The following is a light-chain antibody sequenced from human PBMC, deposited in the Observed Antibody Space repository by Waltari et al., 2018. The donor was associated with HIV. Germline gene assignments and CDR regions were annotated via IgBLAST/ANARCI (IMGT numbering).Light chain of an antibody. CDR1: QNIGNT. V-gene: IGKV1-17*01. J-gene: IGKJ1*01. CDR2: DVL. Sequence: IQVTPSPSSLSASIGDRVPITCRTSQNIGNTLGWYQQRPGQAPKRLIYDVLSLEDGVPPKFSGRGSGTEFTLTITSLQPDDFATYYCQHYNYSPRTFGQGTKVEI. CDR3: QHYNYSPRT.